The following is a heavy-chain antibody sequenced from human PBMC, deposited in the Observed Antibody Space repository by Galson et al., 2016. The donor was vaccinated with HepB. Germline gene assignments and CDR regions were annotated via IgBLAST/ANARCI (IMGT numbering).Heavy chain of an antibody. CDR1: GYTFSHFW. J-gene: IGHJ4*02. CDR2: ISPGDSDT. Sequence: QSGAEVKEPGESLTISCKGSGYTFSHFWIGWVLQMPGKGLEWIGIISPGDSDTPYSPSFEGRVTISADIYTRNAYLEWSSLQASDTAIYVCARHGFRLRDWSPDFWGQGTLVTVSS. D-gene: IGHD3-9*01. CDR3: ARHGFRLRDWSPDF. V-gene: IGHV5-51*01.